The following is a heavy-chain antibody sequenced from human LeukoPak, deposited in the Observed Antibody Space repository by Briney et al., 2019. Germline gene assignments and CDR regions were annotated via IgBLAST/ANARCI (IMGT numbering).Heavy chain of an antibody. CDR1: GFTVSNNY. V-gene: IGHV3-53*01. CDR3: ARATLDN. CDR2: ICSGGGT. J-gene: IGHJ4*02. Sequence: GGSLRLSCAASGFTVSNNYISWVHQAPGKGLEWVSVICSGGGTKYADSVKARFTISRDNSKNTVYLQMNSLRADDTAVYYCARATLDNWGQGTLVTVSS.